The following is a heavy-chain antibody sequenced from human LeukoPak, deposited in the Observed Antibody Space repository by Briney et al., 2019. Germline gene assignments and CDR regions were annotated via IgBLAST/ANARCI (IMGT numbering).Heavy chain of an antibody. J-gene: IGHJ4*02. CDR2: ISGNNDNP. CDR3: ARDGTSTDDY. D-gene: IGHD2-2*01. CDR1: GYTFSNFG. Sequence: ASVKVSCKTSGYTFSNFGINWVRQAPGQGLEWMGWISGNNDNPNYGQKFQGRFTVATDSSTSTAYMELRNLTFDDTAVYYCARDGTSTDDYWGQGTLVTVSS. V-gene: IGHV1-18*01.